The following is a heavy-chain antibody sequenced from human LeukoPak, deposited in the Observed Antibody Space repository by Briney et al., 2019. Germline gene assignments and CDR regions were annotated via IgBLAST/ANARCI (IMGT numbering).Heavy chain of an antibody. J-gene: IGHJ4*02. CDR1: GCTFTSYY. CDR2: INPSGCST. CDR3: AREGRYYYDSSGYFDY. D-gene: IGHD3-22*01. Sequence: ASVKVSRKASGCTFTSYYMHWVRQAPGQGLEWVGIINPSGCSTSYTQKFQDRVTMTRATSTSTVYMELSSLRSEDTAVYYCAREGRYYYDSSGYFDYWGQGTLVTVS. V-gene: IGHV1-46*01.